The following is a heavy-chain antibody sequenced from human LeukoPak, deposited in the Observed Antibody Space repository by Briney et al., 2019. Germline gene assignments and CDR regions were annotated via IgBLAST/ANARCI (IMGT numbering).Heavy chain of an antibody. J-gene: IGHJ4*02. CDR3: ARDLGLQVVRGVIDY. D-gene: IGHD3-10*01. CDR2: ISYDGSNK. Sequence: GGSLRLSCAASGFTFSSYAMHWVRQAPGKGLEWVAVISYDGSNKYYADSVKGRFTISRDNSKNTLYLQMNSLRAEDTAVYYCARDLGLQVVRGVIDYWGQGTLVTVSS. V-gene: IGHV3-30-3*01. CDR1: GFTFSSYA.